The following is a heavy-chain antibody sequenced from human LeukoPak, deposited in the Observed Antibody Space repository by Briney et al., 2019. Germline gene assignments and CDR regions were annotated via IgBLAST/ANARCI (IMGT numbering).Heavy chain of an antibody. CDR2: IYYSGST. CDR3: ARGGYYGSGNDFRFDP. Sequence: SETLSLTCSVSGYSISSGYYWGWIRQPPGKGLEWIGYIYYSGSTNYKPSLKSRVTISVDTSKNQFSLKLTSVTAADTAVYFCARGGYYGSGNDFRFDPWGQGTLVTVSS. V-gene: IGHV4-61*01. D-gene: IGHD3-10*01. J-gene: IGHJ5*02. CDR1: GYSISSGYY.